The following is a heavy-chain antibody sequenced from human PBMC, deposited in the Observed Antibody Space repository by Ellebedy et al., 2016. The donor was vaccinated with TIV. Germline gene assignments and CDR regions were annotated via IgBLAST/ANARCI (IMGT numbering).Heavy chain of an antibody. D-gene: IGHD2-15*01. J-gene: IGHJ5*02. Sequence: MPSETLSLTCSVSGGSISNYYWSWIRQPPGRGLEWIGYIHYIGSTKYNPSLESRVTISVDMSKNQFPLRLNSVTDADTAVYYCARGSWFDPWGQGTLVTVSS. CDR3: ARGSWFDP. CDR1: GGSISNYY. V-gene: IGHV4-59*01. CDR2: IHYIGST.